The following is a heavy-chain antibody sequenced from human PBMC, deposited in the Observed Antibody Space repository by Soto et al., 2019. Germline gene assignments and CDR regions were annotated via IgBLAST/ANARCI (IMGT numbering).Heavy chain of an antibody. CDR2: IWYDGSNK. J-gene: IGHJ4*02. CDR3: ARTYCGGDCYSNDY. D-gene: IGHD2-21*02. CDR1: GFTFSSYG. V-gene: IGHV3-33*01. Sequence: GGSLRLSCAASGFTFSSYGMHWVRRAPGKGLEWVAVIWYDGSNKYYADSVKGRFTISRDNSKNTLYLQMNSLRAEDTAVYYCARTYCGGDCYSNDYWGQGTLVTVSS.